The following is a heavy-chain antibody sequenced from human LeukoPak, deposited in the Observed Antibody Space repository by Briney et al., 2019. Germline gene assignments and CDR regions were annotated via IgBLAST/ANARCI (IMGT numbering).Heavy chain of an antibody. D-gene: IGHD6-19*01. J-gene: IGHJ6*03. CDR1: GGSISSSSYY. CDR2: IYYSGST. Sequence: PSETLSLTCTVSGGSISSSSYYWGWIRQPPGKGLEWIGSIYYSGSTYYNPSLKSQVTISVDTSKNQFSLKLSSVTAADTAVYYCARDSLRKSYMQWLASYYYYYMDVWGKGTTVTVSS. CDR3: ARDSLRKSYMQWLASYYYYYMDV. V-gene: IGHV4-39*07.